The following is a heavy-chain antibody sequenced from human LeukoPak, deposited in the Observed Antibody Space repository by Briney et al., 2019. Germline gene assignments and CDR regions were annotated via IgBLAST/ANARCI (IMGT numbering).Heavy chain of an antibody. Sequence: SETLSLTCTVSGGSINSDDYYWSWIRQPPGKGLEWIAYIYYSGSTNYNPSLKSRVSISVDTFKNQFSLKLSSVTSADTAVYYCARSGYSYGYGYWGQGTLVTVSS. V-gene: IGHV4-30-4*01. CDR2: IYYSGST. CDR3: ARSGYSYGYGY. CDR1: GGSINSDDYY. D-gene: IGHD5-18*01. J-gene: IGHJ4*02.